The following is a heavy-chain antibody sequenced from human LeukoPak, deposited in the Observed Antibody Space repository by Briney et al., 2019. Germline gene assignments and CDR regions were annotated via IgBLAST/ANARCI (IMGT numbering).Heavy chain of an antibody. CDR3: AKATGRITFGP. V-gene: IGHV3-23*01. CDR1: GFTFRNYA. CDR2: FTSGSRSI. D-gene: IGHD3-16*01. J-gene: IGHJ5*02. Sequence: GGSLRLSCAASGFTFRNYAMSWVRQAPGKGLEWVSSFTSGSRSIYYADSMKGRFAISRDNSKNTLYLQMNSLRAEDTAVYYCAKATGRITFGPWGQGTLVTVSS.